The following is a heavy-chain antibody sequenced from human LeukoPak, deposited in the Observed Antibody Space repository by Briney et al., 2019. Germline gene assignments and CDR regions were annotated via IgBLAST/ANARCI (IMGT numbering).Heavy chain of an antibody. CDR1: GYTFTSYY. CDR2: INPSGGST. D-gene: IGHD2-15*01. CDR3: ARDPVVVVAATHAFDI. V-gene: IGHV1-46*01. Sequence: GASVKVSCKASGYTFTSYYMHWVRQAPGQGLEWMGIINPSGGSTSYAQKFQGRVTMTRDMSTSTVYMELSSLRSEDTAVYYCARDPVVVVAATHAFDIWGQGTMVTVSS. J-gene: IGHJ3*02.